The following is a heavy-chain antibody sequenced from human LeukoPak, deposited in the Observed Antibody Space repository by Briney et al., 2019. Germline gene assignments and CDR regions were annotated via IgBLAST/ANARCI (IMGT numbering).Heavy chain of an antibody. CDR2: ISEIAINK. CDR3: ARALSASAILSTLIDL. CDR1: RFSSTTDS. D-gene: IGHD2-21*01. V-gene: IGHV3-30*09. Sequence: GGAPSLSCTPSRFSSTTDSIHCVPPAPRKGREWVAGISEIAINKYSASTVQRPFAITRDKSKHTLFLQINSLRRGDTALYSCARALSASAILSTLIDLWGRGTLVTVSS. J-gene: IGHJ5*02.